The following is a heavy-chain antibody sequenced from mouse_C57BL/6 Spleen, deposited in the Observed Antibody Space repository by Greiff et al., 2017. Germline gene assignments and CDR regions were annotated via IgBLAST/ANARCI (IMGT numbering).Heavy chain of an antibody. CDR1: GFTFSDYG. CDR2: ISSGSSTI. Sequence: EVQLVESGGGLVKPGGSLKLSCAASGFTFSDYGMHWVRQAPEKGLEWVAYISSGSSTIYYADTVKGRFTISRDNAKNTLFLQMTSLRSEDTAMYYCAGPHSYSSNSAWFAYWGQGTLGTVSA. CDR3: AGPHSYSSNSAWFAY. J-gene: IGHJ3*01. V-gene: IGHV5-17*01. D-gene: IGHD2-5*01.